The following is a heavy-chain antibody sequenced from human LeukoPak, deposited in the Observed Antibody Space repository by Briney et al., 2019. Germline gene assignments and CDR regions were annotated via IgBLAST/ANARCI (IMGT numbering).Heavy chain of an antibody. J-gene: IGHJ6*04. D-gene: IGHD6-13*01. V-gene: IGHV3-11*06. CDR2: ISSSSSYT. CDR1: GFTFSDYY. CDR3: TRQNSSSWYHYYYYYYGMDV. Sequence: GGSLRLSCAASGFTFSDYYMSWIRQAPGKGLEWVSYISSSSSYTNYADSVKGRFTISRDNAKNSLYLQMNSLRAEDTAVYYCTRQNSSSWYHYYYYYYGMDVWGKGTTVTVSS.